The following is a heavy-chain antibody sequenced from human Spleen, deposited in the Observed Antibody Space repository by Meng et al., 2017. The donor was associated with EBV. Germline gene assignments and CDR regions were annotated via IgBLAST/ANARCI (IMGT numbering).Heavy chain of an antibody. V-gene: IGHV1-2*06. J-gene: IGHJ4*02. CDR3: ARGGTRTFNNNKTY. D-gene: IGHD1/OR15-1a*01. Sequence: VPCGAEGKTPGASVKVTCMGSGYNLTGNYMHWVRQAPGQGLEWMGRIIPNSGGTYYAQKFQGRVTMTTDTSISTAYMELSRLTSDDTAVYYCARGGTRTFNNNKTYWGRGTLVTVSS. CDR2: IIPNSGGT. CDR1: GYNLTGNY.